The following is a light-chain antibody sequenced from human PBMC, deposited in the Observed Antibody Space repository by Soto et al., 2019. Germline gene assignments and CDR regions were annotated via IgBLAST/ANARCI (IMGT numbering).Light chain of an antibody. CDR2: EVT. Sequence: QSVLTQPPSASGSPGQSVTVSCAGTSRYVGAYSSVAWYQQHPGKAPKLIIYEVTKRPSGVPDRFSGARSGNTAFLTVSGLQADDEADYYCSAHAGSNNYVFGTGTKVTVL. CDR1: SRYVGAYSS. V-gene: IGLV2-8*01. CDR3: SAHAGSNNYV. J-gene: IGLJ1*01.